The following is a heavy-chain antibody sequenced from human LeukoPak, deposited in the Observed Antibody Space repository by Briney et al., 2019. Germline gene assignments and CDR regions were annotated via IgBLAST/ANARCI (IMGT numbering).Heavy chain of an antibody. J-gene: IGHJ4*02. Sequence: GGTLRLSCTVSGFTVTSNSMSWVRQAPGKGLEWVSFIYSGSTHYSDSVKGRFTISRDNSKNTLYLQMNSLRAEDTAVYYCARRAGAYSHPYDYWGQGTLVTVSS. CDR2: IYSGST. CDR3: ARRAGAYSHPYDY. D-gene: IGHD4/OR15-4a*01. V-gene: IGHV3-53*01. CDR1: GFTVTSNS.